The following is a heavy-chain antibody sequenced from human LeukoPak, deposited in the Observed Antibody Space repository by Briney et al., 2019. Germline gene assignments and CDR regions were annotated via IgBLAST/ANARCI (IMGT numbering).Heavy chain of an antibody. Sequence: GGSLRLPCAASGFTFSSYAMSWVRQAPGKGLEWVSTIVDTGDSTFYADSVRGRFTISRDNSKNTLYLQMNSLRAEDTAVYYCARDGLEGDSSGYYYGDYWGQGTLVTVSS. V-gene: IGHV3-23*01. J-gene: IGHJ4*02. CDR3: ARDGLEGDSSGYYYGDY. CDR2: IVDTGDST. CDR1: GFTFSSYA. D-gene: IGHD3-22*01.